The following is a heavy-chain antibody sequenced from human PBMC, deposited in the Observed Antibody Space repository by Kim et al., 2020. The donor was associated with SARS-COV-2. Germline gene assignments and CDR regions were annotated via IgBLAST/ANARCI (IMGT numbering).Heavy chain of an antibody. Sequence: GGSLRLSCAASGFTFSSYGMHWVRQAPGKGLEWVAVISYDGSNKYYADSVKGRFTISRDNSKNTLYLQMNSLRAEDTAVYYCAKVVKRYSSGWYGEIDP. V-gene: IGHV3-30*18. CDR2: ISYDGSNK. CDR3: AKVVKRYSSGWYGEIDP. J-gene: IGHJ5*02. D-gene: IGHD6-19*01. CDR1: GFTFSSYG.